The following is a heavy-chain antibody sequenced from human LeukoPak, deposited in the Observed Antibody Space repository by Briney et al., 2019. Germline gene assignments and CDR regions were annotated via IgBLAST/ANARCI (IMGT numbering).Heavy chain of an antibody. V-gene: IGHV3-7*01. CDR2: TKKDGSEK. CDR1: GFTFSSYW. D-gene: IGHD3-22*01. J-gene: IGHJ4*02. CDR3: VRVDTSGYYYELSFDY. Sequence: GGSLRLSCAASGFTFSSYWMSWVRQAPGKGLEWVANTKKDGSEKEHVDSVKGRFTISRDNAKNSLYLQMNSLRVEDTAVYYCVRVDTSGYYYELSFDYWGQGTLVTVSS.